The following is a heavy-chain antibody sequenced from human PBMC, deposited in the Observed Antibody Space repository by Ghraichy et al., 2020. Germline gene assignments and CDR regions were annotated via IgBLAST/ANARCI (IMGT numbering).Heavy chain of an antibody. D-gene: IGHD1-1*01. J-gene: IGHJ5*02. CDR3: ATYYAIGTERRGFDP. CDR2: MYYGGSA. CDR1: GGSIRSGGYY. Sequence: SETLSLTCSVSGGSIRSGGYYWSWNRQHPGKGLEWIGYMYYGGSAYYNPSLKSRVTISLDSSKNQFSLNLSSVTAADTAVYFCATYYAIGTERRGFDPWGQGTLVTVSS. V-gene: IGHV4-31*03.